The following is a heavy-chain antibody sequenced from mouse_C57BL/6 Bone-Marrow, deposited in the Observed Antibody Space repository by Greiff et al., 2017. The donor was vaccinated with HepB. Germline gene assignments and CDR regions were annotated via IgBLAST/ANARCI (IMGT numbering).Heavy chain of an antibody. Sequence: LQESGAELVRPGASVTLSCKASGYTFTDYEMHWVKQTPVHGLEWIGAIDPETGGTAYNQKFKGKAILTADKSSSTAYMELRSLTSEDSAVYYCTRKGYYGSSPRGEGYWGQGTTLTVSS. CDR1: GYTFTDYE. D-gene: IGHD1-1*01. CDR3: TRKGYYGSSPRGEGY. V-gene: IGHV1-15*01. CDR2: IDPETGGT. J-gene: IGHJ2*01.